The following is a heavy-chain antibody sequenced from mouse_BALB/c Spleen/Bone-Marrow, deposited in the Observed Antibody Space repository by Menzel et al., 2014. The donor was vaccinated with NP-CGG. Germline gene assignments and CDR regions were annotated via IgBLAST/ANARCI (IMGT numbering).Heavy chain of an antibody. CDR1: GFTFSSYT. Sequence: EVKLVESGGGLVKPGGSLKLSCAASGFTFSSYTMSWVRQTPEKRLEWVASISSGGSTYYSDSVKGRFTISRDNARNILYLQMSSLKSEDTAMYYCARGGAGNWFAYWGQGTLVTVSA. CDR3: ARGGAGNWFAY. CDR2: ISSGGST. V-gene: IGHV5-6-5*01. D-gene: IGHD2-1*01. J-gene: IGHJ3*01.